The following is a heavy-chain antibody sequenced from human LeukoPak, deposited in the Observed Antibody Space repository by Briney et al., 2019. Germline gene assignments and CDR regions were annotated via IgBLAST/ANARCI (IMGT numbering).Heavy chain of an antibody. CDR2: INHSGST. V-gene: IGHV4-34*01. CDR3: ARARGYSGYDPFDY. CDR1: GGSFSGYY. Sequence: SETLSLTCAVYGGSFSGYYWSWIRQPPGKGLEWIGEINHSGSTNYNPSLKSRVTISVDTSKNQFSLKLSSVTAADTAVYYCARARGYSGYDPFDYRGQGTLVTVSS. J-gene: IGHJ4*02. D-gene: IGHD5-12*01.